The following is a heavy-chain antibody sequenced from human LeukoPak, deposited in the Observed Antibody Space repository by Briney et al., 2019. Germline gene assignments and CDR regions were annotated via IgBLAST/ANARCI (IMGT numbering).Heavy chain of an antibody. CDR1: GDSVSTSYY. CDR3: ARDGPWKSDC. J-gene: IGHJ4*02. D-gene: IGHD1-1*01. Sequence: SETLSLTCTVSGDSVSTSYYWGWIRQPPGKGLEWIGRTSGSTYYNPSLKSRVTISVDTSRNQFSLKLTSVTAADTAVYYCARDGPWKSDCWGQGTLVTVSS. V-gene: IGHV4-38-2*02. CDR2: TSGST.